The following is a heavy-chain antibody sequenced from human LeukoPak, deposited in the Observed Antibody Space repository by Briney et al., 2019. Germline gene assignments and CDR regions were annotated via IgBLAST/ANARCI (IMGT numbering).Heavy chain of an antibody. V-gene: IGHV3-48*01. Sequence: PGGSLRLSCAASGFTLSSYSMNWVRQAPGKGLEWVSYITSSSSTMYYADSVKGRFTISRDNAKNSLYLQMNSLRAEDTAVYYCAELGITMIGGVWGKGTTVTISS. CDR2: ITSSSSTM. J-gene: IGHJ6*04. CDR3: AELGITMIGGV. D-gene: IGHD3-10*02. CDR1: GFTLSSYS.